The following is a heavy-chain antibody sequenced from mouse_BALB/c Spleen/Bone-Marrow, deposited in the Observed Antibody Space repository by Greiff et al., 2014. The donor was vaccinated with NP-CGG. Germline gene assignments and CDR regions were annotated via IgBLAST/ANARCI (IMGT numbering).Heavy chain of an antibody. CDR3: ARSGERFGAMDV. D-gene: IGHD3-1*01. Sequence: EVHLVESGGGLVKPGGSLKLSCAASGFSFSDYYMYWVRQTQEKRLEWVATISDGGGYTYYPDSVWGRFTISRDNAKNNLYLQMSSLKSEDTAMYYCARSGERFGAMDVWGQGTSVTVFS. J-gene: IGHJ4*01. CDR1: GFSFSDYY. V-gene: IGHV5-4*02. CDR2: ISDGGGYT.